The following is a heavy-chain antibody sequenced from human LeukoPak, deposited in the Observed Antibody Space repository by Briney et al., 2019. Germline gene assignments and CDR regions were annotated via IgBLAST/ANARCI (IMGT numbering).Heavy chain of an antibody. CDR1: GFSFSTHG. CDR2: IRYDGSDK. CDR3: AKVPTTVITTGY. J-gene: IGHJ4*02. Sequence: GGSLRLSCAASGFSFSTHGMHWVRQAPGKGLEWVAFIRYDGSDKYYADSVKGRFTISRDNSKNTLYLQMNSLRAEDTAVYYCAKVPTTVITTGYWGQGNLVTVSS. D-gene: IGHD4-17*01. V-gene: IGHV3-30*02.